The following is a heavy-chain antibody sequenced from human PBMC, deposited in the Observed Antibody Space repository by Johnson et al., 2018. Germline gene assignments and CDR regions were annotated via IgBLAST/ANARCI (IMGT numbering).Heavy chain of an antibody. D-gene: IGHD2-2*01. J-gene: IGHJ6*03. CDR2: INHSGST. V-gene: IGHV4-34*01. Sequence: QVQLQQWGAGLLKXSETLSLTCAVYGGSFSGYYWSWIRQPPGKGLAWIGEINHSGSTNYNPSLKSRVTISVDTSKNQFSLKLSSVTAADTAVYYCARGISTSYYYYMDVWGKGTTVTVSS. CDR1: GGSFSGYY. CDR3: ARGISTSYYYYMDV.